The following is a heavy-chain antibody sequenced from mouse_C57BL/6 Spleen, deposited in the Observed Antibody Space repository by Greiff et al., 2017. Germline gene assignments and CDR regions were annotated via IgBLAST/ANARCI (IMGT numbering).Heavy chain of an antibody. J-gene: IGHJ2*01. CDR3: AREEDGYPYFDY. CDR1: GYTFTSYW. Sequence: QVQLQQPGAELVRPGSSVKLSCKASGYTFTSYWMHWVKQRPIQGLEWIGNIHPSDSETHYNQKFKDKATLTVDKSSSTAYMQLSSLTSEDSAVYYCAREEDGYPYFDYWGQGTTLTVSS. D-gene: IGHD2-3*01. V-gene: IGHV1-52*01. CDR2: IHPSDSET.